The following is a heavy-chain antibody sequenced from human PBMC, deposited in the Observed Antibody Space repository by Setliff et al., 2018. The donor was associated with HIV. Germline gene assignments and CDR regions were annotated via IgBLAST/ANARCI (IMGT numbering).Heavy chain of an antibody. D-gene: IGHD1-26*01. V-gene: IGHV1-8*03. CDR2: MNPNSDNT. CDR3: ARRKTHSGSFHDAFDI. J-gene: IGHJ3*02. CDR1: GYTFTSYD. Sequence: ASVKVSCKASGYTFTSYDINWVRQAAGQGLEWMGWMNPNSDNTGCAQKFQGRVTITMNTSISTAYMDLSSLRSEDTAVYYCARRKTHSGSFHDAFDIWGQGTMVTVSS.